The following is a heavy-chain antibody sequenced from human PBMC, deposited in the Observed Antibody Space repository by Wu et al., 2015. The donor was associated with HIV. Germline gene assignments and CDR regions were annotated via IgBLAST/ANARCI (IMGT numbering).Heavy chain of an antibody. V-gene: IGHV1-2*02. CDR1: GYIFTGYY. CDR2: INPNSGVT. Sequence: QVQLVQSGAEVKKPGASVKVSCKASGYIFTGYYMHWVRQAPGQGLEWMGWINPNSGVTNYAQKFQGRVTMTRDTSISTVYIDLSSLTSGDTAIYYCAREYLGFGVFRPSIGMDVWGQGTTVTVSS. CDR3: AREYLGFGVFRPSIGMDV. D-gene: IGHD3-10*01. J-gene: IGHJ6*02.